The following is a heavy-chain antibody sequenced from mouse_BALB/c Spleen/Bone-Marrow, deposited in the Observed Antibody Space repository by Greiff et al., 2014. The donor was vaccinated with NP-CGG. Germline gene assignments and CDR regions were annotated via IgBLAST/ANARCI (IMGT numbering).Heavy chain of an antibody. D-gene: IGHD4-1*01. J-gene: IGHJ2*01. Sequence: EVQRVKSGGGLVQPGGSRKLSCAASGFTFSSFGMHWVRQAPEKGLEWIAYISSDSGAIFYADTVKGRFTISRDNPKNTLFLQMTSLRSEDTAIYFCTRGGNWEDFDYWGQGTTLTVSS. CDR3: TRGGNWEDFDY. V-gene: IGHV5-17*02. CDR1: GFTFSSFG. CDR2: ISSDSGAI.